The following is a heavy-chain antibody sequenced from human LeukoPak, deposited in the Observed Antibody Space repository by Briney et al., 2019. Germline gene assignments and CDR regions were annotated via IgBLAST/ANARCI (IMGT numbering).Heavy chain of an antibody. D-gene: IGHD6-19*01. CDR3: ARDSPGYSSASYYYYYMDV. V-gene: IGHV6-1*01. CDR1: GDSVSSNSAA. J-gene: IGHJ6*03. CDR2: IYYRSKWYN. Sequence: SQTLSLTCAISGDSVSSNSAAWNWIRQSPSRGLEWLGRIYYRSKWYNDYAVSVKSRITINPDTSKNQFSLQLNSVTPEDTAVYYCARDSPGYSSASYYYYYMDVWGKGTTVTVSS.